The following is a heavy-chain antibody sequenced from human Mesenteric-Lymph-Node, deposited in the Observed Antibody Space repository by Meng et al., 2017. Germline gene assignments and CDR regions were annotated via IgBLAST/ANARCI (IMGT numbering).Heavy chain of an antibody. CDR1: GFTFSSYE. Sequence: GESLKISCAASGFTFSSYEMNWVRQAPGKGLEWVSYISSSGSTIYYADSVKGRFTISRDNAKNSLYLQMNSLRAEDTAVYYCAREDCSGGSCYVGWYFDLWGRGTRVT. CDR3: AREDCSGGSCYVGWYFDL. J-gene: IGHJ2*01. V-gene: IGHV3-48*03. CDR2: ISSSGSTI. D-gene: IGHD2-15*01.